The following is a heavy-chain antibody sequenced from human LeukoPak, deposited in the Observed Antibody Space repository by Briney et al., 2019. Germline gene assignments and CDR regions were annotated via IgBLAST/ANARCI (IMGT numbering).Heavy chain of an antibody. CDR2: ISAYNGNT. Sequence: ASVKVSCKASGYTFTSYGISWVRQAPGQGLEWMGWISAYNGNTNYAQKLQGRVTMTTDTSTRTAYMELRSLRSDDTAVYYCARTKPGSGYYPWDTKDYWGQGTLVTVSS. V-gene: IGHV1-18*01. J-gene: IGHJ4*02. D-gene: IGHD3-22*01. CDR1: GYTFTSYG. CDR3: ARTKPGSGYYPWDTKDY.